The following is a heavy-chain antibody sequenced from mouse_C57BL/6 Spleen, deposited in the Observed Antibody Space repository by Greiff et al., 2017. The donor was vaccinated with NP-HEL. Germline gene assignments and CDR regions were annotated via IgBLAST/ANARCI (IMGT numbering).Heavy chain of an antibody. CDR2: IYPSDSET. Sequence: QVQLQQPGAELVRPGSSVKLSCKASGYTFTSYWMDWVKQRPGQGLEWIGNIYPSDSETHYNQKFKDKATLTVDKSSSTAYMQLSSLTSEDSSVYYCASHYYGSSYDYFDYWGKGTTLTVSS. CDR1: GYTFTSYW. J-gene: IGHJ2*01. V-gene: IGHV1-61*01. CDR3: ASHYYGSSYDYFDY. D-gene: IGHD1-1*01.